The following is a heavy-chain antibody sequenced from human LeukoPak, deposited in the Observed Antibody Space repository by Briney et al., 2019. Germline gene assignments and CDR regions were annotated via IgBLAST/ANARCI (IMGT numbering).Heavy chain of an antibody. J-gene: IGHJ6*03. Sequence: PSQTLSLTCTVSGGSISSGGYYWSWIRQHPGKGLEWIGYIYYSGSTYYNPSLKSRVTISVDTSKNQFSLKLSSVTAADTAVYYCARLYYDFWSGYSGIKTHMDVWGKGTTVTVSS. D-gene: IGHD3-3*01. CDR3: ARLYYDFWSGYSGIKTHMDV. CDR2: IYYSGST. V-gene: IGHV4-31*03. CDR1: GGSISSGGYY.